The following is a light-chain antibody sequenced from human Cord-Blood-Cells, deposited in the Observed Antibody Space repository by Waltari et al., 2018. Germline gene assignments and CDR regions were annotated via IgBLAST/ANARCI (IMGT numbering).Light chain of an antibody. CDR3: QQYYSTPPT. V-gene: IGKV4-1*01. CDR1: QSVLYSSNNKNY. CDR2: WAS. Sequence: DIVMTQSPDSLAVSLGERATIQCKSSQSVLYSSNNKNYLAWYQQKPGQPPKLLIYWASTREAGVPDRFSGSGSGTDFTLTISSLQAEDVAVYYCQQYYSTPPTFGQGTKLEIK. J-gene: IGKJ2*01.